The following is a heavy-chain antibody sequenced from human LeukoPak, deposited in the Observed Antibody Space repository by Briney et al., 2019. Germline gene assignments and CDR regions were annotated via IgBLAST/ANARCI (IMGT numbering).Heavy chain of an antibody. D-gene: IGHD1-7*01. Sequence: SVKVSCKASGGTFSSYSINWVRQAPGQGLEWMGGIIPIFGTANYAQKFQGRVTITADESTRTAYMDLSSLRSEDTAVYYCAKSGHVELKEYFDYWGQGTLVTVSS. J-gene: IGHJ4*02. CDR1: GGTFSSYS. V-gene: IGHV1-69*13. CDR3: AKSGHVELKEYFDY. CDR2: IIPIFGTA.